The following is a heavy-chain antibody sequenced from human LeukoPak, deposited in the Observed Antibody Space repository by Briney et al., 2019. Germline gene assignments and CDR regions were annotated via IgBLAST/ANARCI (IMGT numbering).Heavy chain of an antibody. Sequence: AGGSLRLSCAASGFTFSSYSMNWVRQAPGKGLEWVSSISSSSSYIYYADSVKGRFTISRDNAKNSLYLQMNSLRAEDTAVYYCARVRSDFWSGYEYSLDYWGQGTLVTVSS. CDR3: ARVRSDFWSGYEYSLDY. CDR2: ISSSSSYI. D-gene: IGHD3-3*01. V-gene: IGHV3-21*01. J-gene: IGHJ4*02. CDR1: GFTFSSYS.